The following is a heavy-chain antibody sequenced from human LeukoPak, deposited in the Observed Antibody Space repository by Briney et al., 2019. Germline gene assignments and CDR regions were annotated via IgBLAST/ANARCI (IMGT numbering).Heavy chain of an antibody. CDR3: AREISPLRYCSGGSCYSPFDY. CDR1: GYTFTSYG. V-gene: IGHV1-18*01. D-gene: IGHD2-15*01. Sequence: ASVKVSCKASGYTFTSYGISWVRQAPGQGLEWMGWISAYNGNTNYAQKLQGRVTMTTDTSTSTAYMELRSLRSDDTAVYYCAREISPLRYCSGGSCYSPFDYWGQGTLVTVSS. CDR2: ISAYNGNT. J-gene: IGHJ4*02.